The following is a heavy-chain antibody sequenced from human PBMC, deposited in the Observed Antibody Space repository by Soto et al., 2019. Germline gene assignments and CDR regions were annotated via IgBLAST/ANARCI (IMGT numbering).Heavy chain of an antibody. J-gene: IGHJ4*02. CDR2: ISGSGGST. CDR1: GFAFISYA. CDR3: AKGNVLRYFDWSIPFDY. Sequence: PGGSLRLSCAASGFAFISYAIIFVRHAPCKWLEWVSAISGSGGSTYYADSVKGRFTISRDNSKNTLYLQMNSLRAEDTAVYYCAKGNVLRYFDWSIPFDYWGQGTLVTVSS. V-gene: IGHV3-23*01. D-gene: IGHD3-9*01.